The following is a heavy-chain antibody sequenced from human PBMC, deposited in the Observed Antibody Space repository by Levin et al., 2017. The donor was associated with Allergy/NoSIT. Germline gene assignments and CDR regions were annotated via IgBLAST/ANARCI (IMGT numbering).Heavy chain of an antibody. CDR1: GGSISSSNW. J-gene: IGHJ4*02. Sequence: SETLSLTCAVSGGSISSSNWWSWVRQPPGKGLEWIGEIYHSGSTNYNPSLKSRVTISVDKSKNQFSLKLSSVTAADTAVYYCCCRGEDPYFDYWGQGTLVTVSS. V-gene: IGHV4-4*02. D-gene: IGHD3-10*01. CDR3: CCRGEDPYFDY. CDR2: IYHSGST.